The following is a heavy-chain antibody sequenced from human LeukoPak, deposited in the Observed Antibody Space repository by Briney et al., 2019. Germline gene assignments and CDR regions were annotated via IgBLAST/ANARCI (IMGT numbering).Heavy chain of an antibody. D-gene: IGHD5-18*01. CDR3: ARDAIGYSYGLFDY. J-gene: IGHJ4*02. CDR1: GGTFSSYA. V-gene: IGHV1-69*05. Sequence: SVEVSCKASGGTFSSYAISWVRQAPGQGLEWMGGIIPIFGTANYAQKFQGRVTITTDESTSTAYMELSSLRSEDTAVYYCARDAIGYSYGLFDYWGQGTLVTVSS. CDR2: IIPIFGTA.